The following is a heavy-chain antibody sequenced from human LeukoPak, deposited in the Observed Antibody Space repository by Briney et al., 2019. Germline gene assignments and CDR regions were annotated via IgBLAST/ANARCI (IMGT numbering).Heavy chain of an antibody. J-gene: IGHJ4*02. CDR3: ARTPRYTYGPGDFDY. CDR2: ISSSTSTI. Sequence: GGSLRLSCAASAFTFSTYSMNWVRQAPGKGLEWVSYISSSTSTIYYADSVRGRFTISRDNAKNSLYLQMNSLRAEDTAVYYCARTPRYTYGPGDFDYWGQGTLVTVSS. D-gene: IGHD5-18*01. V-gene: IGHV3-48*04. CDR1: AFTFSTYS.